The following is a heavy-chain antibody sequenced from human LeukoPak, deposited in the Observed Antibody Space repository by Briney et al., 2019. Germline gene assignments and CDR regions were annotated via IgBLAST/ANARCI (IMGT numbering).Heavy chain of an antibody. CDR1: GFTCTSST. CDR2: IVVGSGNT. Sequence: GTSVKVSCKTSGFTCTSSTIQWVRQARGQRLEWIGWIVVGSGNTNYAQKFQERVIITRDMSTTTVYMELSSLRSEDTAVYYCAGTPWFGELTLDYWGQGTLVTVSS. V-gene: IGHV1-58*02. D-gene: IGHD3-10*01. CDR3: AGTPWFGELTLDY. J-gene: IGHJ4*02.